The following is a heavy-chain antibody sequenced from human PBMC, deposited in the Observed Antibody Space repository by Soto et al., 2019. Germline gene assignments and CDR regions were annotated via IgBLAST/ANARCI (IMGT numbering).Heavy chain of an antibody. V-gene: IGHV3-23*01. CDR3: AKYLKCSSGWYFVY. D-gene: IGHD6-19*01. CDR2: ISGSGGST. CDR1: GFTFSSYA. J-gene: IGHJ4*02. Sequence: PGGSLRISCAASGFTFSSYAMSWVRQAPGKGLEWVSAISGSGGSTYYADSVKGRFTISRDNSKNTLYLQMNSLRAEDTAVYYCAKYLKCSSGWYFVYWGQGTLVTVSS.